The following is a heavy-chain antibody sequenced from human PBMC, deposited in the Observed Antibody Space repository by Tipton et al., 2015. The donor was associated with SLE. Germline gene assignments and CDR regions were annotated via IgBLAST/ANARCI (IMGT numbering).Heavy chain of an antibody. Sequence: TLSLTCAVSGYSITSRNWWGWVRQPAGKGLEWIGRIHTSGNTNYNRSLQSRVTMSVDTSKNQFSLRLSSVTAADTAVYYCARRVLGAAGDWFDSWGPGTLVTVSS. CDR1: GYSITSRNW. CDR2: IHTSGNT. D-gene: IGHD6-13*01. CDR3: ARRVLGAAGDWFDS. V-gene: IGHV4-28*01. J-gene: IGHJ5*01.